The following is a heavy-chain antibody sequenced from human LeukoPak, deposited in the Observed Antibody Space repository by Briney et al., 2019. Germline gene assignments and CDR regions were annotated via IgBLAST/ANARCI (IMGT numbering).Heavy chain of an antibody. CDR1: GFTFDDYA. D-gene: IGHD3-3*01. CDR2: ISWNSGSI. Sequence: GGSLRLSCAASGFTFDDYAMHWVRQAPGKGLEWVSGISWNSGSIGYADSVKGRFTISRDNAKNSLYLQMNSLRAEDTALYYCAKDISYDFRPGAIFDYWGQGTLVTVPS. V-gene: IGHV3-9*01. J-gene: IGHJ4*02. CDR3: AKDISYDFRPGAIFDY.